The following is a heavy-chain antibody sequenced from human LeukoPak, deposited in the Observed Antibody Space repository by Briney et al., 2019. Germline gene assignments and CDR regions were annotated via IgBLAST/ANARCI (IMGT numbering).Heavy chain of an antibody. Sequence: GGSLRLSCAASGFTVNSKYMNWVRQAPGKGLEWVSVIYTDGSTYYADSVRARFSISREDSKNTLSLQMNSLRTEDTAVYYCAIGHYRNIPGWGQGTLVTVSS. V-gene: IGHV3-66*01. CDR2: IYTDGST. J-gene: IGHJ4*02. D-gene: IGHD1/OR15-1a*01. CDR1: GFTVNSKY. CDR3: AIGHYRNIPG.